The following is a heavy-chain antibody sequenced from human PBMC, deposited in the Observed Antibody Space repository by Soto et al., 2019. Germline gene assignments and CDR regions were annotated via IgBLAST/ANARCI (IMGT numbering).Heavy chain of an antibody. V-gene: IGHV3-11*06. D-gene: IGHD6-19*01. CDR1: GFTFSDYY. J-gene: IGHJ4*02. CDR2: ISSSSSYT. CDR3: ARESDSSGRFDY. Sequence: PGGSLRLSCAASGFTFSDYYVSWIRQAPGKGLEWVSYISSSSSYTNYAGSVKGRFTISRDNAKNSLYLQMNSLRAEDTAVYYCARESDSSGRFDYWGQGTLVTVSS.